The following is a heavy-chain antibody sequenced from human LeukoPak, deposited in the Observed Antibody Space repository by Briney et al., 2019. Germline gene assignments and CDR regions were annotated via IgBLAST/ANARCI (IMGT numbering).Heavy chain of an antibody. V-gene: IGHV4-59*01. J-gene: IGHJ6*03. CDR1: GDSISSYY. D-gene: IGHD6-6*01. CDR2: IYYSGST. Sequence: SETLSLTCTVSGDSISSYYWSWIRQPPGKGLEWIGYIYYSGSTNYNPSLKSRVTISVDTSKNQFSLKLSSVTAADTAVYYCARGYSSSSYLHYYYYMDVWGKGTTVTVSS. CDR3: ARGYSSSSYLHYYYYMDV.